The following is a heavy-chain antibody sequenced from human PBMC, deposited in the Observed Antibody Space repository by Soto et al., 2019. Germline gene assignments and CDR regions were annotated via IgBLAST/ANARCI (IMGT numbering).Heavy chain of an antibody. CDR1: GGSISSGGYY. CDR3: AISSGYADWFDP. Sequence: QVQLQESGPGLVKPSQTLSLTCTVSGGSISSGGYYWSWIRQHPGKGLEWIGYIYYSGSTYYNPSLKSRVXXXVXASKNQFSLKLRSVTAADTAVYSCAISSGYADWFDPWGQGTLVTVSS. CDR2: IYYSGST. D-gene: IGHD3-22*01. J-gene: IGHJ5*02. V-gene: IGHV4-31*03.